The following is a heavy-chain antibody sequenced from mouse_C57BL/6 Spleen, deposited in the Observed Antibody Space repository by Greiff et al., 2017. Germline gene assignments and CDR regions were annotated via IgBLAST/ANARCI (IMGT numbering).Heavy chain of an antibody. Sequence: QVQLKESGPGLVAPSQSLSITCTISWVRQPPGKGLEWLGVIWTGGGTNYNSALKSRLSISKDNSKSQVFLKMNSLQTDDTARYYCARPYDYDDGAWFAYWGQGTLVTVSA. J-gene: IGHJ3*01. CDR2: IWTGGGT. V-gene: IGHV2-9-1*01. CDR3: ARPYDYDDGAWFAY. D-gene: IGHD2-4*01.